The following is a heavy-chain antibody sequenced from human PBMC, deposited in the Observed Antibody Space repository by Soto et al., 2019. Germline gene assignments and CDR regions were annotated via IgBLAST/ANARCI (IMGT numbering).Heavy chain of an antibody. J-gene: IGHJ4*02. D-gene: IGHD2-2*01. Sequence: QVHLVESGGGVVQPGRSLRLPCAASGFTFRSYGMHWVRQAPGKGLEWVGIISYDGGTKYYADAVKGRFTISRDDSKNTLYLQMNNLRVEDTAVYYCAKDVTGSKDYWGQGTLVTVSS. V-gene: IGHV3-30*18. CDR2: ISYDGGTK. CDR1: GFTFRSYG. CDR3: AKDVTGSKDY.